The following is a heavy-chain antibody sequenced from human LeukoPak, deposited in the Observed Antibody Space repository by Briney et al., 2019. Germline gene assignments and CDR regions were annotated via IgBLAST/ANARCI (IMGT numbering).Heavy chain of an antibody. CDR3: AKDPQRGYSYGYLDY. CDR1: GFTFSSYG. J-gene: IGHJ4*02. Sequence: GGSLRLSCAASGFTFSSYGMHRVRQAPGKGLEWVAFIRYDGSNKYYADSVKGRFTISRDNSKNTLYLQMNSLRAEDTAVYYCAKDPQRGYSYGYLDYWGQGTLVTVSS. CDR2: IRYDGSNK. V-gene: IGHV3-30*02. D-gene: IGHD5-18*01.